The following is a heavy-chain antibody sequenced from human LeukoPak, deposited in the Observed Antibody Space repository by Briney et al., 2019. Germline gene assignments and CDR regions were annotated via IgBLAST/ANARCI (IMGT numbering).Heavy chain of an antibody. CDR3: ARSRLVVPAAFDY. J-gene: IGHJ4*02. D-gene: IGHD2-2*01. CDR2: IYHSGST. CDR1: GYSISSGYY. V-gene: IGHV4-38-2*01. Sequence: SETLSLTCAVSGYSISSGYYWGWIRQPPGKGLEWIGGIYHSGSTYYNPSLKSRVTISVDTSKNQFSLKLSSVTAADTAVYYCARSRLVVPAAFDYWGQGTLVTVSS.